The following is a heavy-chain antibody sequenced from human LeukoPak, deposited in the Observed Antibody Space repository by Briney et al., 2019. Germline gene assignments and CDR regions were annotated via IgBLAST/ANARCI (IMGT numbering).Heavy chain of an antibody. J-gene: IGHJ6*02. Sequence: PGGSLRLSCAASGFTFSSYAMSWVRQAPGKGLEWVSGMSGSGGSTYYADSVKGRFTISRDNSKNTLYLQMSSLRAEDTAVYYCVKDYSSGYYGMDVWGQGTTVTVSS. CDR3: VKDYSSGYYGMDV. CDR1: GFTFSSYA. CDR2: MSGSGGST. V-gene: IGHV3-23*01. D-gene: IGHD6-19*01.